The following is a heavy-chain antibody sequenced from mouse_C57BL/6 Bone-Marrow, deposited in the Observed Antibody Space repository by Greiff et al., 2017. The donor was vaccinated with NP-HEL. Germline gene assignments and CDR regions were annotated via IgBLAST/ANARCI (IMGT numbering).Heavy chain of an antibody. D-gene: IGHD3-2*02. J-gene: IGHJ3*01. CDR3: ARMGDSSGSVAY. CDR2: IYPGSGST. Sequence: QVQLQQPGAELVKPGASVKMSCKASGYTFTSYWITWVKQRPGQGLEWIGDIYPGSGSTNYNEKFKSKATLTVDTSSSTAYMQLSSLTSEDSAVYYCARMGDSSGSVAYWGQGTLVTVSA. CDR1: GYTFTSYW. V-gene: IGHV1-55*01.